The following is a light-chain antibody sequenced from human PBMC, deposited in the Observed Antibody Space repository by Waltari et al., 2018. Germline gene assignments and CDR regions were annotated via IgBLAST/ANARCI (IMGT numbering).Light chain of an antibody. Sequence: QSALTQPAPVSGSPGQSITISCTGTSSDVGGFKYVSWHQQHPRTTPKLIIYDASNRPSGVSNRFSGSKSGNTASLTISGRQAEDEAEYFCSSYTSARTWVFGGGTKLTVL. J-gene: IGLJ3*02. CDR1: SSDVGGFKY. CDR2: DAS. CDR3: SSYTSARTWV. V-gene: IGLV2-14*03.